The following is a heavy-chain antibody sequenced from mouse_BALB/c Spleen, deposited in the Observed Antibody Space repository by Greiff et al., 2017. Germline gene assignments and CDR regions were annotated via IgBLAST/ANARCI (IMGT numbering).Heavy chain of an antibody. V-gene: IGHV1-15*01. J-gene: IGHJ3*01. CDR1: GYTFTDYE. CDR2: IDPETGGT. D-gene: IGHD1-2*01. Sequence: VQLQQSGAELVRPGASVTLSCKASGYTFTDYEMHWVKQTPVHGLEWIGAIDPETGGTTYNQKFKGKATLTAEKSSSTAYMELRSLTSEDSAVYYGTGLCYGYGFAYWGQGTLVTVSA. CDR3: TGLCYGYGFAY.